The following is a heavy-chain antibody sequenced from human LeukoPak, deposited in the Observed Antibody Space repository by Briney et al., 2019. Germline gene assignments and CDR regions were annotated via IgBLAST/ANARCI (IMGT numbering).Heavy chain of an antibody. CDR1: GFSFSTYW. Sequence: GGSLRLSCAASGFSFSTYWMHWVRQAPGKGLVWVSRINTDGSSISYADSMKGRFIISRDNAKNTLHLQLDSLRVEDTAIYYCVRGYSGAYRIDYWGQGTLVTVSS. J-gene: IGHJ4*02. CDR3: VRGYSGAYRIDY. V-gene: IGHV3-74*01. CDR2: INTDGSSI. D-gene: IGHD5-12*01.